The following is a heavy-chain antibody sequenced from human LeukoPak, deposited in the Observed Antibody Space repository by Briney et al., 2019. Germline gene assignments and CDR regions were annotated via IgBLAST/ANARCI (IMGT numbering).Heavy chain of an antibody. CDR3: ARDSDSSGYHDAFDI. D-gene: IGHD3-22*01. V-gene: IGHV1-2*02. J-gene: IGHJ3*02. CDR1: GYTFTGYY. Sequence: ASVKVSCKASGYTFTGYYMHWVRQAPGQGLEWMGWINPNSGGTNYAQKFQGRVTMTRDTSISTAYMELSRLRSDDTAVYYCARDSDSSGYHDAFDIWGQGTMVTVSS. CDR2: INPNSGGT.